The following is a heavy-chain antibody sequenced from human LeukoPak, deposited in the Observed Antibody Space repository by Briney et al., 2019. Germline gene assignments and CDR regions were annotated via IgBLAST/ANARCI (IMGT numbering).Heavy chain of an antibody. Sequence: GGSLRLSCLGTGLAFKNYWMTWVRQAPGKGLEWVANIKQDGSEKYYVDSVKGRFTISRDNAKNSLYLQMNSLRAEDTAVYYCARGFGFGEFYYFDYWGQGTLVTVSS. V-gene: IGHV3-7*01. CDR2: IKQDGSEK. J-gene: IGHJ4*02. D-gene: IGHD3-10*01. CDR1: GLAFKNYW. CDR3: ARGFGFGEFYYFDY.